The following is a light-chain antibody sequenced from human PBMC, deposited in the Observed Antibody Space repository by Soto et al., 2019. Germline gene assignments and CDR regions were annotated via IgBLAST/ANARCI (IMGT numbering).Light chain of an antibody. CDR2: DVT. CDR3: SSYSSSTPVV. CDR1: SSDVDIYNY. J-gene: IGLJ2*01. V-gene: IGLV2-14*01. Sequence: QSVLTQPASVSGSPGQSITISCTGTSSDVDIYNYVSWYQQHPGKAPKLIIYDVTNRPSGLSNRFSGSRSGDSASLTISGLQAEDEDDYFCSSYSSSTPVVFGGGTKLTVL.